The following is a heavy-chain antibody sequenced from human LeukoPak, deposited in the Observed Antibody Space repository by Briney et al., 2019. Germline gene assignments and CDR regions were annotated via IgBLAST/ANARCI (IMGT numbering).Heavy chain of an antibody. D-gene: IGHD6-13*01. Sequence: AGGSLRLSCAASGFTLSSYGMHWVRQAPGKGLEWVAVIWDDGSNKYYADSVKGRFTISRDNSKNTLYLQMNSLRAEDTAVYYCARDRDAAAGPKGENWFDPWGQGTLVTVSS. CDR3: ARDRDAAAGPKGENWFDP. CDR1: GFTLSSYG. J-gene: IGHJ5*02. V-gene: IGHV3-33*01. CDR2: IWDDGSNK.